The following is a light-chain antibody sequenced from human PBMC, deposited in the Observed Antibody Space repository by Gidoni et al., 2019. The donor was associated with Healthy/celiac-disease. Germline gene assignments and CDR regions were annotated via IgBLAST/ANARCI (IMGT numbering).Light chain of an antibody. Sequence: DIVMTQFPLSLPVTPGEPASISCRSSQSRLHSNGYNYLDWYLQTPEQSPQLLIYWGSNRASGVSDRFSGSGSGTDFTLKISRVEAEDVGVYYCMQALQTPRAFGQGTRLEIK. CDR3: MQALQTPRA. CDR2: WGS. CDR1: QSRLHSNGYNY. V-gene: IGKV2-28*01. J-gene: IGKJ5*01.